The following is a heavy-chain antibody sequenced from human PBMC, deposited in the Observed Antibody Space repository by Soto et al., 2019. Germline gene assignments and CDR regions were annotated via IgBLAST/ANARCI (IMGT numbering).Heavy chain of an antibody. CDR1: GGSFSGYY. CDR3: ARGDRAKVVVPAASDYYGMDV. V-gene: IGHV4-34*01. D-gene: IGHD2-2*01. Sequence: PSETLSLTCAVYGGSFSGYYWSWIRQPPGKGLEWIGEINHSGSTNYNPSLKSRVTISVDTSKNQFSLKLSSVTAADTAVYYCARGDRAKVVVPAASDYYGMDVWGQGTTVTVSS. J-gene: IGHJ6*02. CDR2: INHSGST.